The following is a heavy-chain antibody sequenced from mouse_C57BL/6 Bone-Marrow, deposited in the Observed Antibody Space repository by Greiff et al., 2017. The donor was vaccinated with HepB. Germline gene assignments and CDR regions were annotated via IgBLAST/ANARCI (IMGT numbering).Heavy chain of an antibody. CDR1: GYTFTDYY. V-gene: IGHV1-76*01. J-gene: IGHJ4*01. Sequence: QVQLKESGAELVRPGASVKLSCKASGYTFTDYYINWVKQRPGQGLEWIARIYPGSGNTYYNEKFKGKATLTAEKSSSTAYMQLSSLTSEDSAVYFWASGLYAMDYWGQGTSVTVSS. CDR2: IYPGSGNT. CDR3: ASGLYAMDY.